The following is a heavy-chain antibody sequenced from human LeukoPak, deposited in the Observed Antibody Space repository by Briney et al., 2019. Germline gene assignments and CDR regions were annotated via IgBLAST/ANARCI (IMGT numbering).Heavy chain of an antibody. CDR3: AKDYGGQSAFDY. CDR1: GSTFSSYA. Sequence: GGSLRLSCAASGSTFSSYAMSWVRQAPGKGLEWVSAISGSGGSTYYADSVKGRFTISRDNSKNTLYLQMNSLRAEDTGVYYCAKDYGGQSAFDYWGQGTLVTVSS. J-gene: IGHJ4*02. CDR2: ISGSGGST. V-gene: IGHV3-23*01. D-gene: IGHD4-23*01.